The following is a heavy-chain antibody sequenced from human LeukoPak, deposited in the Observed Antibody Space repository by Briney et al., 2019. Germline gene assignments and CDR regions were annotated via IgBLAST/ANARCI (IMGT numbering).Heavy chain of an antibody. Sequence: GGSLRLSCAASGFTVSSNYVSWVRQAPEKGLEWVSIIYDSGTTYYADSVKGRFTISRDNFKNTLYLQMNSLRAEDTAVYYCARWHTSGNNYYYDYWGQGTLVTVSS. CDR2: IYDSGTT. J-gene: IGHJ4*02. CDR1: GFTVSSNY. CDR3: ARWHTSGNNYYYDY. V-gene: IGHV3-53*01. D-gene: IGHD3-22*01.